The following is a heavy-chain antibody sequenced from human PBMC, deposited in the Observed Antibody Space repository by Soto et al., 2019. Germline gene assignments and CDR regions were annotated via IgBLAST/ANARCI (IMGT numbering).Heavy chain of an antibody. D-gene: IGHD1-7*01. J-gene: IGHJ4*02. CDR3: AKDPLWQLLEYYFDY. V-gene: IGHV3-23*01. Sequence: GSLRLSCAASGFTFSNYAMSWVRQAPGKGLEWVSATSGSGTSTFYAGSVKGRFTISRDNSRNTLYLQMNSLRAEDTAIYYCAKDPLWQLLEYYFDYWGQGTLVTVSS. CDR1: GFTFSNYA. CDR2: TSGSGTST.